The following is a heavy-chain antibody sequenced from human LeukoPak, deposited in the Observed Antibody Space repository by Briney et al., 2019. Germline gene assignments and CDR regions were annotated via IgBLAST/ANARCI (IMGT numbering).Heavy chain of an antibody. J-gene: IGHJ1*01. D-gene: IGHD1-26*01. CDR2: ISSSSSTI. Sequence: AGGSLRLSCAASGFTFSSYSMNWVRQAPGKGLEWVSYISSSSSTIYYADSVKGRFTISRDNAKNSLYLQMNSLRAEDTAVYYCARDLVGATVRHSLRAYFQHWGQGTLVTVSS. CDR3: ARDLVGATVRHSLRAYFQH. CDR1: GFTFSSYS. V-gene: IGHV3-48*04.